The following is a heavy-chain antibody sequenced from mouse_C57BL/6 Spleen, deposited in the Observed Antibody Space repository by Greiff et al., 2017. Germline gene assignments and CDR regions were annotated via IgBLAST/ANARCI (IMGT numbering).Heavy chain of an antibody. Sequence: EVQLQQSGPELVKPGASVKISCKASGYTFTDYYMNWVKQSHGKSLEWIGDINPNNGGTSYNQKFKGKATLTVDKSSSTAYMELRSLTSEDSAVXYCARRIYYYGSRYFDYWGQGTTLTVSS. V-gene: IGHV1-26*01. D-gene: IGHD1-1*01. J-gene: IGHJ2*01. CDR1: GYTFTDYY. CDR3: ARRIYYYGSRYFDY. CDR2: INPNNGGT.